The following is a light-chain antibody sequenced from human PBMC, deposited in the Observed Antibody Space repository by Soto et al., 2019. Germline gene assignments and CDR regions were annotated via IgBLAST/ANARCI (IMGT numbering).Light chain of an antibody. CDR2: LAS. J-gene: IGKJ1*01. CDR1: ERLQQATGYHY. Sequence: EIVMTQSPLSLPVTPGESASISCRSSERLQQATGYHYVDWHLQRPGQSPQLLIYLASIRASGLHDRFSGSGPGTNFTLKISRVEGEDVGVYYCMQALPIQWTFGPGTKGVI. CDR3: MQALPIQWT. V-gene: IGKV2-28*01.